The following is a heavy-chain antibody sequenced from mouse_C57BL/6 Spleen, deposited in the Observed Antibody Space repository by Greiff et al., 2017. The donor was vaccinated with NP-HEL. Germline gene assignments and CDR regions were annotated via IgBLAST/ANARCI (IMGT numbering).Heavy chain of an antibody. CDR3: TRGLGRWYFDV. Sequence: VHLVESGAELVRPGASVTLSCKASGYTFTDYEMHWVKQTPVHGLEWIGAIDPETGGTAYNQKFKGKAILTADKSSSTAYMELRSLTSEDSAVYYCTRGLGRWYFDVWGTGTTVTVSS. J-gene: IGHJ1*03. CDR2: IDPETGGT. V-gene: IGHV1-15*01. D-gene: IGHD4-1*01. CDR1: GYTFTDYE.